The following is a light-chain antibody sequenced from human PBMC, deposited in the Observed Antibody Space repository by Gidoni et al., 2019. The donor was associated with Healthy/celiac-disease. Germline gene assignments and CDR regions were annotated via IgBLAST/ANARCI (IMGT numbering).Light chain of an antibody. CDR3: SSYTSSSTRV. CDR2: EVS. CDR1: SRDVGAYND. Sequence: QSALTPPASVSGSPGQSITIYCTGTSRDVGAYNDVSWYQQHPGKAPKLMSYEVSNRHSGVSNRFSGSKSGNTASLTISGLQAEDEADDYCSSYTSSSTRVLGGGTKL. J-gene: IGLJ3*02. V-gene: IGLV2-14*01.